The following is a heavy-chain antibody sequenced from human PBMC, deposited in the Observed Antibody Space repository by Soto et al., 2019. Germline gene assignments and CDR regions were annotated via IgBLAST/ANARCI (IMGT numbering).Heavy chain of an antibody. CDR3: VRGYSSSFDY. J-gene: IGHJ4*02. CDR1: GDSVSSISAS. Sequence: PSQTLSLTCAISGDSVSSISASWNWIRQSPSRGLEWLGRTYYRSKWTNDYAVSVKSRITINPDTSKNQFSLQLTSVTPEDTAMYYCVRGYSSSFDYWGQGTLVTASS. D-gene: IGHD2-15*01. V-gene: IGHV6-1*01. CDR2: TYYRSKWTN.